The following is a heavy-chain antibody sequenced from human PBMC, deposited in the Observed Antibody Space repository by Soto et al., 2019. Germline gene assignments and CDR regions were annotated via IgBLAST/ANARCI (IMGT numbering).Heavy chain of an antibody. D-gene: IGHD1-26*01. J-gene: IGHJ4*02. CDR3: ARSPYRGASLRAGFDY. Sequence: QVQLVQSGAEVKKPGASVKVSCKASGYTFTSYYMHWVRQAPGQELEWMGIINPSGGSTSYAQKFQGRVTMTRDTSTSTVYMELSSLRSEDTAVYYCARSPYRGASLRAGFDYWGQGTLVTVSS. CDR2: INPSGGST. CDR1: GYTFTSYY. V-gene: IGHV1-46*03.